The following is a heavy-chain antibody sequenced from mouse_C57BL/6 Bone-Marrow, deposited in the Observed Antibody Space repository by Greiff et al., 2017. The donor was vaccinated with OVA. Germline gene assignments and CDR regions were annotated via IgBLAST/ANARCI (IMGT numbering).Heavy chain of an antibody. Sequence: QVQLQQPGAELVKPVASVKLSCKASGYTFTSYWMQWVKQRPGQGLEWIGEIDPSDSYTNYNQKFKGKATLTVDTSSSTAYMQLSSLTSEDSAVYYCASIYDGYPLAYWGQGTLVTVSA. D-gene: IGHD2-3*01. V-gene: IGHV1-50*01. CDR3: ASIYDGYPLAY. J-gene: IGHJ3*01. CDR2: IDPSDSYT. CDR1: GYTFTSYW.